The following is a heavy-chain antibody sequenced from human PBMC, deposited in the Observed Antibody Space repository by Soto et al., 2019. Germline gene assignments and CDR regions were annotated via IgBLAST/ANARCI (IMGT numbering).Heavy chain of an antibody. J-gene: IGHJ4*02. Sequence: EVQLLESGGGLVQPGGSLRLSCAASGFTFSRYSLSWVRQAPGKGPEWISGITQGGPTHYADSVRGRFTMSRDNSQNMVFLQMFSLRADDTAVYYCAKDLRPDGFWDIDYWGQGTLVTVSS. D-gene: IGHD1-26*01. CDR2: ITQGGPT. CDR3: AKDLRPDGFWDIDY. V-gene: IGHV3-23*01. CDR1: GFTFSRYS.